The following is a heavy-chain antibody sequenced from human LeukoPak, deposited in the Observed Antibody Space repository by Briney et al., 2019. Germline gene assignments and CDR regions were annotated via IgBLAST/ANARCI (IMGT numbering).Heavy chain of an antibody. J-gene: IGHJ3*02. CDR1: GSSMNLYS. D-gene: IGHD4/OR15-4a*01. CDR2: MYYSGTT. V-gene: IGHV4-59*12. CDR3: ARDLTKTDAFDI. Sequence: PSETLSLTCSVSGSSMNLYSWNWIRQSPGKGLEWIAYMYYSGTTNYNPSLENRAAISLDLSRHQFSLRLNSVTAADTAVYYCARDLTKTDAFDIWGQGTMVTVSS.